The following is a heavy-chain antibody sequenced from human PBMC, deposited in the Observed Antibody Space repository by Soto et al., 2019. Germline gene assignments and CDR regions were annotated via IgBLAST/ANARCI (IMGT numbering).Heavy chain of an antibody. CDR2: IYYSGST. CDR3: ASGSYGDYVNC. CDR1: GGSISSYY. Sequence: SETLSLTCTVSGGSISSYYWSWIRQPPGKGLEWIGYIYYSGSTNYNPSLKSRVTISVDTSKNQFSLKLSSVTAADTAVYYCASGSYGDYVNCWGQGTLVTVSS. V-gene: IGHV4-59*01. J-gene: IGHJ4*02. D-gene: IGHD4-17*01.